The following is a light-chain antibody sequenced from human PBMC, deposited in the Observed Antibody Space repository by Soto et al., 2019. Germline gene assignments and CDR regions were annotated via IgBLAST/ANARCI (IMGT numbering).Light chain of an antibody. Sequence: QSALTQPASVSGSPGQSITISCTGTSSDVGGYNYVSWYQQHPGKAPKLMIYEVSNRPSGVSNRFSGSKSGNTASLTISGFQAEDEADYYCSSYTSSSTLDVFGTGTKVT. CDR1: SSDVGGYNY. V-gene: IGLV2-14*01. CDR3: SSYTSSSTLDV. CDR2: EVS. J-gene: IGLJ1*01.